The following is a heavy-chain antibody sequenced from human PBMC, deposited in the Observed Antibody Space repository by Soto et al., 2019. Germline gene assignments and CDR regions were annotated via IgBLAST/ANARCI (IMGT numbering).Heavy chain of an antibody. D-gene: IGHD1-26*01. V-gene: IGHV6-1*01. Sequence: SQTLLLTCVITGDSVSSNSAGWSWVRQSPSRGLEWLGRTYYRSKWYYEYAVSVRGRITINPDTSKNQYSLQLNSVTPEDTAVYSCARGEQYSGRIFDYWGQGTLVTVSS. CDR1: GDSVSSNSAG. CDR3: ARGEQYSGRIFDY. CDR2: TYYRSKWYY. J-gene: IGHJ4*01.